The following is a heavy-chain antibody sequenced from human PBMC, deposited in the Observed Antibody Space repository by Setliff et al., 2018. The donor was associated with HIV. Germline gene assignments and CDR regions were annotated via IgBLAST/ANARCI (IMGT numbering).Heavy chain of an antibody. CDR1: GGSISSHY. D-gene: IGHD2-2*01. V-gene: IGHV4-4*08. CDR2: IYSSGST. J-gene: IGHJ6*03. CDR3: ARLGYCSRTTCYGYYHMDV. Sequence: LSLTCTVSGGSISSHYWSWIRQPPGKGLEWIGYIYSSGSTKYHPSLKSRLTISVDTSKKQFSLKLSSVTAADTAVYYCARLGYCSRTTCYGYYHMDVWGKGTTVTVSS.